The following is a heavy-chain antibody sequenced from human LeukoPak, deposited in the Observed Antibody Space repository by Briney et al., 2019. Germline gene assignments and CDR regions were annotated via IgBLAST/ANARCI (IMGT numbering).Heavy chain of an antibody. CDR2: ISWNSGSI. J-gene: IGHJ4*02. Sequence: PGRSLRLSCAASGFTFDDYAMHWVRQAPGKGLEWVSGISWNSGSIGYADSVKGRFTISRDNAKNSLYLQMNSLRAEDTALYYCAKDMGSGSYFGPDYWGQGTLVTVSS. D-gene: IGHD3-10*01. V-gene: IGHV3-9*01. CDR3: AKDMGSGSYFGPDY. CDR1: GFTFDDYA.